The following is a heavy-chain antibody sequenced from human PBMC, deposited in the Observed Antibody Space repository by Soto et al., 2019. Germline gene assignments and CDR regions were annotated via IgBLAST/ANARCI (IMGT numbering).Heavy chain of an antibody. J-gene: IGHJ5*02. CDR1: GFSLTTRGVG. D-gene: IGHD3-16*01. V-gene: IGHV2-5*02. Sequence: QITLKESGPTLVKPTQTLTLTCTFSGFSLTTRGVGVGWIRQPPGKALECLALIYWDDDKRYSPSLQSRLSITKHTSKNQVVLTMTNVEPVDTATYYCAHIPNYYQYDWFDPWGQGTLVSVSS. CDR2: IYWDDDK. CDR3: AHIPNYYQYDWFDP.